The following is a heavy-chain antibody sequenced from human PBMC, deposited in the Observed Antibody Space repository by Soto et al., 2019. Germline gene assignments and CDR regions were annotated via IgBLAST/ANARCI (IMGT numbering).Heavy chain of an antibody. D-gene: IGHD1-26*01. V-gene: IGHV3-30*03. CDR2: ITYDRSTK. CDR1: GFTFSSYS. J-gene: IGHJ4*02. CDR3: ARTVGATILDGYDY. Sequence: GGSLRLSCAASGFTFSSYSMNWVRQAPGKGLEWVAFITYDRSTKYYADSVKGRFTISRDNSKNTLYLQMNSLRAEDTAVYYCARTVGATILDGYDYWGQGTLVTVSS.